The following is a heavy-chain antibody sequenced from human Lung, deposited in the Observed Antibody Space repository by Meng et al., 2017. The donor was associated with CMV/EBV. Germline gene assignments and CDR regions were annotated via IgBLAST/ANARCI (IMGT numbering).Heavy chain of an antibody. D-gene: IGHD6-19*01. V-gene: IGHV3-23*01. CDR2: ISGIGGTT. Sequence: GGSXRPXCAASGFTFRTYAMSWVRQVPGKGLELVSSISGIGGTTHYVDSVKGRFTISKDTSRDTLYLQMDSLRAGDTAVFYCAKELHSGRSYYFEYWGQGALVTVSS. CDR1: GFTFRTYA. CDR3: AKELHSGRSYYFEY. J-gene: IGHJ4*02.